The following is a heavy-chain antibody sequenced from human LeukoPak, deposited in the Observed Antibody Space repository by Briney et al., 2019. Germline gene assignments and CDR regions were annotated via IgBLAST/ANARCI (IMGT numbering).Heavy chain of an antibody. V-gene: IGHV3-30-3*01. CDR1: GFTFSSYA. Sequence: GGSLRLSCAASGFTFSSYAMHWVRQAPGKGLEWVAVISYDGSNKYYADSVKGRFTISRDNSKNTLYLQMNSLRAEDTAVYYCASGSGTNWFDPWGQGTLVTVSS. CDR3: ASGSGTNWFDP. D-gene: IGHD3-10*01. J-gene: IGHJ5*02. CDR2: ISYDGSNK.